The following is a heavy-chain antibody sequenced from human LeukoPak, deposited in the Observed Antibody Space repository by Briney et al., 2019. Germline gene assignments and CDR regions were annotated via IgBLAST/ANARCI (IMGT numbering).Heavy chain of an antibody. CDR2: IGSDANT. CDR3: ARDLYYDFWSGYPFDY. V-gene: IGHV3-21*01. CDR1: GFTFSRNA. J-gene: IGHJ4*02. Sequence: GGSLRLSCAASGFTFSRNAMTWVRQAPGKGLEWVAGIGSDANTHYADSVRGRITISRDNAKNSLYLQMNSLRAEDTAVYYCARDLYYDFWSGYPFDYWGQGTLVTVSS. D-gene: IGHD3-3*01.